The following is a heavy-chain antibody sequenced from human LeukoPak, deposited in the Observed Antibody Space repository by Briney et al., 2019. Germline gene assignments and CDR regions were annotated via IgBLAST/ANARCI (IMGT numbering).Heavy chain of an antibody. Sequence: GGSLRLSCAPSGFTFSSYSMNWVRPAPGKGLEWVSSISSSSSYIYYADSVKGRFTISRDNAKNSLYLQMNSLRAEDTAVYYCERGGNNWNYEGFDYRGQGTLVTVSS. D-gene: IGHD1-7*01. J-gene: IGHJ4*02. V-gene: IGHV3-21*01. CDR2: ISSSSSYI. CDR3: ERGGNNWNYEGFDY. CDR1: GFTFSSYS.